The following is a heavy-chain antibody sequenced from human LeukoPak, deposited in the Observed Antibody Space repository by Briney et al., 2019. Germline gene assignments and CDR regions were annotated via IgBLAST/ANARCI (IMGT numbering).Heavy chain of an antibody. CDR3: ARDRSEVVLGDY. CDR2: ISSSSSYI. Sequence: GGSLRLSCAASGFTFSSYSMNWVRQAPGKGLEWVSSISSSSSYIYYADSVKGRFTISRDNAKNSLYLQMNSLRAEDTAVYYCARDRSEVVLGDYWGQGTLVTVSS. V-gene: IGHV3-21*01. CDR1: GFTFSSYS. D-gene: IGHD3-10*01. J-gene: IGHJ4*02.